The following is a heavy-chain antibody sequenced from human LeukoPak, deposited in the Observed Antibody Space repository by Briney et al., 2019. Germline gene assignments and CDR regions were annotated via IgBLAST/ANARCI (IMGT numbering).Heavy chain of an antibody. Sequence: GASVKVSCKASGYTFTSYAMNWVRQAPGQGLEWMGWINTNTGNPTYAQGFTGRFVFSLDTSVSTAYLQISSLKAEDTAVYYCARAAGGQQLNPWDYNWFDPWGQGTLVTVSS. CDR3: ARAAGGQQLNPWDYNWFDP. CDR1: GYTFTSYA. V-gene: IGHV7-4-1*02. CDR2: INTNTGNP. D-gene: IGHD6-13*01. J-gene: IGHJ5*02.